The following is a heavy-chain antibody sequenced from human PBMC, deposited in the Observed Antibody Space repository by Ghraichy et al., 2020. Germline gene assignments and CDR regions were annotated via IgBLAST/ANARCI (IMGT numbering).Heavy chain of an antibody. V-gene: IGHV3-74*01. D-gene: IGHD6-19*01. CDR3: ARDIYSSGWYHGYYGMDV. CDR1: GFTFSSYW. CDR2: INSDGSST. Sequence: GGSLRLSCAASGFTFSSYWMHWVRQAPGKGLVWVSRINSDGSSTSYADSVKGRFTISRDNAKNTLYLQMNSLRAEDTAVYYCARDIYSSGWYHGYYGMDVWSPGTTVTVSS. J-gene: IGHJ6*02.